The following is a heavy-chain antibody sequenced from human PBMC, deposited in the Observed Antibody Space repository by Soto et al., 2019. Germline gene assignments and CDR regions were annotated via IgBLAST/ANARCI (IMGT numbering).Heavy chain of an antibody. CDR3: AKGVGAYSSGWYIDS. Sequence: GGSLRLSCAASGFTVSSSQMTWVRQAPGKALEWVSVIFIGGTTQYAVSVKGRFTISRDYSKNTVYLQMNDLRAGDTALYYCAKGVGAYSSGWYIDSWGQGTLVTVSS. CDR1: GFTVSSSQ. CDR2: IFIGGTT. D-gene: IGHD6-19*01. V-gene: IGHV3-53*01. J-gene: IGHJ4*02.